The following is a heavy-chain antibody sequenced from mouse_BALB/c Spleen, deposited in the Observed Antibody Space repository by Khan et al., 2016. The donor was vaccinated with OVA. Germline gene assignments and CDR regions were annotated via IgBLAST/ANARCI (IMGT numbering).Heavy chain of an antibody. Sequence: QVQLKESGPDLVAPSQSLSITCTVSGLSLSNYGVSWVRQPPGKGLEWLGVIWGDGNTNYHSALKTRLSISKDNSKSQVFLKLNSLQTDDTATYYCAIIYYGYDWFTYWGQGTLVTVSA. J-gene: IGHJ3*01. CDR2: IWGDGNT. CDR1: GLSLSNYG. CDR3: AIIYYGYDWFTY. V-gene: IGHV2-3*01. D-gene: IGHD2-2*01.